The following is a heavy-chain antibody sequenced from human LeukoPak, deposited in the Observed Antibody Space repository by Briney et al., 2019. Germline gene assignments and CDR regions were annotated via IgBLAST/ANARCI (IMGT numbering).Heavy chain of an antibody. Sequence: ASVKVSCKASGYTFTSYAMHWVRQAPGQRLEWMGWINAGNGNTKYSQKFQGRVTITRDTSASTAYMELSSLRSEDTAVYYCARGPKYIWNDGPVDYWGQGTLVTVSS. CDR2: INAGNGNT. CDR3: ARGPKYIWNDGPVDY. J-gene: IGHJ4*02. D-gene: IGHD1-1*01. V-gene: IGHV1-3*01. CDR1: GYTFTSYA.